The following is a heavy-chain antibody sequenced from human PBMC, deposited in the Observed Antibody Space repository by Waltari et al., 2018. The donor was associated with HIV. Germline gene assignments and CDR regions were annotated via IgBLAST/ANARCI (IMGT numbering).Heavy chain of an antibody. CDR2: ISYDGSNK. CDR3: AKEETRIFSSTWYYYYYGMDV. Sequence: QVQLVESGGGVVQPGRSLRLSCAASGFIFGSYGMPWARQAPGKGLEWVAVISYDGSNKYYAGSVKGRFTISRDNSKNMLHLQMNSLRAEDTAVYYCAKEETRIFSSTWYYYYYGMDVWGQGTTVTVSS. V-gene: IGHV3-30*18. CDR1: GFIFGSYG. D-gene: IGHD3-16*01. J-gene: IGHJ6*02.